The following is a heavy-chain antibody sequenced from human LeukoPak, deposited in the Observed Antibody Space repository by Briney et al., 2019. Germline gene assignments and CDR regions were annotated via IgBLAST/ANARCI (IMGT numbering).Heavy chain of an antibody. CDR3: AREWGDGYNFDYYYMDV. V-gene: IGHV1-69*13. J-gene: IGHJ6*03. CDR1: GGTFSSYA. D-gene: IGHD5-24*01. Sequence: ASVKVSCKASGGTFSSYAISWVRQAPGQGLEWMGGIIPIFGTANYAQKFQGRVTITADESTSTAYMELSSLRSEDTAVYYCAREWGDGYNFDYYYMDVWGKGTTVTISS. CDR2: IIPIFGTA.